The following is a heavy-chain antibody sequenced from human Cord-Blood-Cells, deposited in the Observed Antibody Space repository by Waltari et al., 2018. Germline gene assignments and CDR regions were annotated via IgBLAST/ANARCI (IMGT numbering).Heavy chain of an antibody. Sequence: QVLLQESGPGLVKPSGTLSLTCAVSGGSISSSNWWSWVCQPPGKGLEWIGDIYHSGSPNYNPSLKSRVTISVDKSKNQFSLRLSSVTAADTAVYYCACRSYYYDSSGYYYYCDYWGQGTLVTVSS. CDR2: IYHSGSP. J-gene: IGHJ4*02. V-gene: IGHV4-4*02. D-gene: IGHD3-22*01. CDR1: GGSISSSNW. CDR3: ACRSYYYDSSGYYYYCDY.